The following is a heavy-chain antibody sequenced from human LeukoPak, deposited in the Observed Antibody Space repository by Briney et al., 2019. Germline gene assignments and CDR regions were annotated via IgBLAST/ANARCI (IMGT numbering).Heavy chain of an antibody. V-gene: IGHV1-69*04. Sequence: GASVKVSCKASGGTFSSYAISWVRQAPGRGLEWMGRIIPILGIANYAQKFQGRVTITADKSTGTAYMELSSLRSEDTAVYYCARSITVSYGGNGDDYWGQGTLVTVSS. J-gene: IGHJ4*02. CDR1: GGTFSSYA. CDR3: ARSITVSYGGNGDDY. D-gene: IGHD2-15*01. CDR2: IIPILGIA.